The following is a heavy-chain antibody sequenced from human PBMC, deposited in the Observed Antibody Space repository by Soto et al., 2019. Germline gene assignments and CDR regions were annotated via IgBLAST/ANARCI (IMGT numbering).Heavy chain of an antibody. J-gene: IGHJ6*02. V-gene: IGHV3-53*02. CDR1: DFTVGTNY. Sequence: EGQLVETGGGLIQPGVSLRLSCAASDFTVGTNYMSWVRRAPGRGLEWVSIIYRDGKTYYADSVRGRFIISRDDSKNTLDLQMNSLRVEDTAIYYCAREAFTVSGGTSPVRGGGIDVWGQGTTVTVSS. CDR3: AREAFTVSGGTSPVRGGGIDV. CDR2: IYRDGKT. D-gene: IGHD2-15*01.